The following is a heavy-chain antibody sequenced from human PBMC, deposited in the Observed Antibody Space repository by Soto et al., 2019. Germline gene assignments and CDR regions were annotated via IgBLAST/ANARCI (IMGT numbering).Heavy chain of an antibody. CDR1: GYTFTSYY. CDR2: INPSGGST. CDR3: ARASPQFSSSWDYYYYMDV. V-gene: IGHV1-46*03. J-gene: IGHJ6*03. Sequence: RASVKVSCKASGYTFTSYYMHWVRQAPGQGLEWMGIINPSGGSTSYAQKFQGRVTMTRDTSTSTVYMELSSLRSEDTAVYYCARASPQFSSSWDYYYYMDVWGKGTTVTVSS. D-gene: IGHD6-13*01.